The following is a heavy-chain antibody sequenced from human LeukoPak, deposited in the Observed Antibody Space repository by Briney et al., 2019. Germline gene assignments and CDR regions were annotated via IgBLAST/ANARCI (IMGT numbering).Heavy chain of an antibody. J-gene: IGHJ6*02. Sequence: GGSLRLSCAASGFTFSSYGMHWVRQAPGKGQEWVAVISYDGSNKYYADSVKGRFTISRDNSKNTLYLQMNSLRAEDTAVYYCAKGGYCTNGVCYTYYYYYGMDVWGQGTTVTVSS. CDR1: GFTFSSYG. CDR2: ISYDGSNK. V-gene: IGHV3-30*18. CDR3: AKGGYCTNGVCYTYYYYYGMDV. D-gene: IGHD2-8*01.